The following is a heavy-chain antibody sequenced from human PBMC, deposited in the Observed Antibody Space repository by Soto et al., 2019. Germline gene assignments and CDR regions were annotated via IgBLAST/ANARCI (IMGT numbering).Heavy chain of an antibody. V-gene: IGHV3-74*01. CDR1: GFTFSSYW. CDR2: INSDGSST. CDR3: ARDFGGTTLYYYYGMDV. D-gene: IGHD1-7*01. J-gene: IGHJ6*02. Sequence: GGSLRLSCAASGFTFSSYWMHWVRQAPWKGLVWVSRINSDGSSTSYADSVKGRFTISRDNAKNTLYLQMNSLRAEDTAVYYCARDFGGTTLYYYYGMDVWGQGTTVTVSS.